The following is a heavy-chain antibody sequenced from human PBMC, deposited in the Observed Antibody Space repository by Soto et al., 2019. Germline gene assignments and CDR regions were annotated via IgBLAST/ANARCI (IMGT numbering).Heavy chain of an antibody. CDR2: INGGTGQT. J-gene: IGHJ6*02. Sequence: ASVKFSCTTSGGTFRSYAISWVLQAPGQSLEWMGWINGGTGQTKHSQRFQGRVNITRDTSASTAYMELSSLRSEDTAVYYCARGKGMEENYYYYGLDIWGQGTTVTVSS. V-gene: IGHV1-3*01. D-gene: IGHD1-1*01. CDR1: GGTFRSYA. CDR3: ARGKGMEENYYYYGLDI.